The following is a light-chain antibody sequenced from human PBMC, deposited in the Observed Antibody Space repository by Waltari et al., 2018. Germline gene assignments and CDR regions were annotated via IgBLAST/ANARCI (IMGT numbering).Light chain of an antibody. CDR2: DDS. CDR3: HVWDTSSDSQI. Sequence: SYVLTQPPSVSVAPGQTAKLTCGGNNIGSKNGHWYQQRPGQAPVLVVHDDSERPSGIPERFSGSNSRNTATLTVHRVEAGDEADYYCHVWDTSSDSQIFGGGTKLTVL. CDR1: NIGSKN. J-gene: IGLJ2*01. V-gene: IGLV3-21*02.